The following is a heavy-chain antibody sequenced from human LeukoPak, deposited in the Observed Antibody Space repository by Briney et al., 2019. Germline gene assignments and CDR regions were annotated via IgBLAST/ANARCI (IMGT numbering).Heavy chain of an antibody. Sequence: GGSLRLSCAASGFTFSSYAMSWVRQAPGKGLEWVSAISGSGGSTYYADSVKGRFTISRDNSKNTLYLQMNSLRAEDTAVYYCAKGHYDFWSGLSGYYYGMDVWGQGTTVTVPS. D-gene: IGHD3-3*01. V-gene: IGHV3-23*01. CDR3: AKGHYDFWSGLSGYYYGMDV. CDR2: ISGSGGST. CDR1: GFTFSSYA. J-gene: IGHJ6*02.